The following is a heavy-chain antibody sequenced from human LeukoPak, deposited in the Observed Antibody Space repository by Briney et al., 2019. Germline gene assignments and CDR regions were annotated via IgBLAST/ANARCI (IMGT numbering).Heavy chain of an antibody. CDR1: GFIVSSNY. Sequence: PGGSLRLSCAASGFIVSSNYMSWVRQAPGKGLEWVSVIYTGGSTYYADSVKGRFTISRDNSKNTLYLQMNSLRVEDTAVYYCARLVTGTTVINSGWFDPWGQGTLVTVSS. CDR2: IYTGGST. V-gene: IGHV3-53*01. J-gene: IGHJ5*02. CDR3: ARLVTGTTVINSGWFDP. D-gene: IGHD4-23*01.